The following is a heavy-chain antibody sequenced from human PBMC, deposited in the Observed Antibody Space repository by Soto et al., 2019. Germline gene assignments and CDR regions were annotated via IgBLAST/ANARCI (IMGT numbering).Heavy chain of an antibody. CDR1: GFTFSSYW. CDR3: ARGSFAYSGYDF. V-gene: IGHV3-7*01. CDR2: IKQDGSEK. D-gene: IGHD5-12*01. Sequence: GGSLRLSCAASGFTFSSYWMTWVRQAPGKGLEWVGNIKQDGSEKYYVDSVRGRLTISRDNAKNSLYLQMNSLRVEDTAVYYCARGSFAYSGYDFWGQGTLVTVSS. J-gene: IGHJ4*02.